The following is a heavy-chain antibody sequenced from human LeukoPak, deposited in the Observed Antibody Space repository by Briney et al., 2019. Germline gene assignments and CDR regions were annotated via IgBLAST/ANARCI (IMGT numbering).Heavy chain of an antibody. CDR2: INPSGTST. V-gene: IGHV1-46*01. CDR3: ARDGQLGLGNWFDP. Sequence: ASVKVSGKASGYTFTNYYMHWVRQAPGQGLEWMGIINPSGTSTNYAQKFQGRVTMTRDTSTSTVYMELSSLRSEDTAIYYCARDGQLGLGNWFDPWGQGTLVTVSS. CDR1: GYTFTNYY. J-gene: IGHJ5*02. D-gene: IGHD3/OR15-3a*01.